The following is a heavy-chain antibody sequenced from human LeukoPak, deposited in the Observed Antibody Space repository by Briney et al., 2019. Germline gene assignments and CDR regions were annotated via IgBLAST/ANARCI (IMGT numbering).Heavy chain of an antibody. Sequence: GGSLRLSCAASGFTFSSYGMSWVRQAPGKGLEWVSAISGSGGSTYYADSVKGRFTISRDNSKNMLYLQMNSLRAEDTAVYYCAKDPYDSYFDYWGQGTLVTVSS. D-gene: IGHD3-22*01. J-gene: IGHJ4*02. CDR2: ISGSGGST. CDR1: GFTFSSYG. V-gene: IGHV3-23*01. CDR3: AKDPYDSYFDY.